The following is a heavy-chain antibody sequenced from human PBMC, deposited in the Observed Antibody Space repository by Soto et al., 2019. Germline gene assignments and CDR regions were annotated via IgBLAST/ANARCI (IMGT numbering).Heavy chain of an antibody. CDR2: IYYSGST. CDR3: ARGSQLWLDD. V-gene: IGHV4-61*01. Sequence: PXAALSLTCTATGGSVSSGRYYWSWIRQPPGKGLEWIGYIYYSGSTNYNPSLKSRVTISVDTSKNQFSLKLSSVAAADTAVYYCARGSQLWLDDWGQGTLVTVSS. J-gene: IGHJ5*02. D-gene: IGHD5-18*01. CDR1: GGSVSSGRYY.